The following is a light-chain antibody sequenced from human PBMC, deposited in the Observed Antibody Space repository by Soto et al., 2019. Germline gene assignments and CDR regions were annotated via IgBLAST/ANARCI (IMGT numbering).Light chain of an antibody. CDR1: QSVSNNY. J-gene: IGKJ1*01. CDR3: RQYGSSPPT. Sequence: EIVLTQSPGTLSLSPGERATLSCRASQSVSNNYLAWYQQKPGQAPRLLIYGASNRATGIPDRFSGSGSGTDFTLTISRLEPEDFAVYYCRQYGSSPPTFGQGTKVDIK. CDR2: GAS. V-gene: IGKV3-20*01.